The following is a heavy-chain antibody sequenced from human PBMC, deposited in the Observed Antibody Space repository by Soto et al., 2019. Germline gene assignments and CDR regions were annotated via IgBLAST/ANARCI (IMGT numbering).Heavy chain of an antibody. CDR1: GGTFSSYA. CDR2: IIPIFGTA. D-gene: IGHD1-26*01. Sequence: ASVKVSCKASGGTFSSYAISWVRQAPGQGLEWMGGIIPIFGTANYAQKFQGRVTITADESTSTAYMELSSLRSEDTAVYYCAQTPIVGATNWFDPWGQGTLVTVSS. J-gene: IGHJ5*02. CDR3: AQTPIVGATNWFDP. V-gene: IGHV1-69*13.